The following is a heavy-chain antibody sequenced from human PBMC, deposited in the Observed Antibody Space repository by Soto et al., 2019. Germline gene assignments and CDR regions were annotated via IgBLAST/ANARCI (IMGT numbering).Heavy chain of an antibody. CDR2: FHSSGAT. D-gene: IGHD3-10*01. CDR1: GASISSADYY. V-gene: IGHV4-30-4*01. CDR3: ASIWFGDFDY. Sequence: QVQLQESGPGLVKPSQTLSLTCTVSGASISSADYYWSWIRQPPGKGLEWIGYFHSSGATYKDPSLKRGVTTSVDTSKHQISLQLASVTAADTAIYYCASIWFGDFDYWGHGTLVTISS. J-gene: IGHJ4*01.